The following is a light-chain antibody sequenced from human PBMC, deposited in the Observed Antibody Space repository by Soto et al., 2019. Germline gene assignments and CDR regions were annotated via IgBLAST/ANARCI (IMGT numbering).Light chain of an antibody. CDR3: SSGTSSSTRV. J-gene: IGLJ1*01. V-gene: IGLV2-14*03. Sequence: SALAQPVSVSGSPGQSIAISCTGTSSDIGAYDYVSWYQQCPDKPPRRLIYEVSHRPSGVSDRFSGSKTVNTATLTISRLQAENEADYYGSSGTSSSTRVFGTGTKVTVL. CDR2: EVS. CDR1: SSDIGAYDY.